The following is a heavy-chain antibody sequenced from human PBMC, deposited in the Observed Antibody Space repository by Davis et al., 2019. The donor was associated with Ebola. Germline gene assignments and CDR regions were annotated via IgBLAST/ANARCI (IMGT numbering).Heavy chain of an antibody. CDR3: ARGPRYDFWTSNSPKSGEAY. CDR2: INHSGST. Sequence: SETLSLTCTVSGGSISSGGYYWSWIRQPPGKGLEWIGEINHSGSTNYNPSLKSRVTISVDTSKNQFSLRLNSVTAADTAVYYCARGPRYDFWTSNSPKSGEAYWGQGTLVTVSS. CDR1: GGSISSGGYY. V-gene: IGHV4-61*08. J-gene: IGHJ4*02. D-gene: IGHD3/OR15-3a*01.